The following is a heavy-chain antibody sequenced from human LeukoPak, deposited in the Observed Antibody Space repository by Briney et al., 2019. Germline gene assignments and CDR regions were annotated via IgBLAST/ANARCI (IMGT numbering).Heavy chain of an antibody. CDR3: ARGLGSSSFNWFDP. D-gene: IGHD6-6*01. V-gene: IGHV4-61*02. CDR1: GGSISSGSYY. J-gene: IGHJ5*02. Sequence: SETLSLTCTVSGGSISSGSYYWSWIRQPAGKGLEWIGRIYTSGSTNYNPSLKSRVTISVDTSKNQLSLKLSSVTAADTAVYYCARGLGSSSFNWFDPWGQGTLVTVSS. CDR2: IYTSGST.